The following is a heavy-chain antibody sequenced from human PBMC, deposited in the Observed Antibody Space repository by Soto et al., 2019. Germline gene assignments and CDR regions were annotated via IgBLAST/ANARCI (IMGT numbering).Heavy chain of an antibody. CDR1: GFAFKSYL. V-gene: IGHV3-23*01. Sequence: LRLSCAASGFAFKSYLMVWVRQTPGKGLEWVSSITVGGSSYYPDPVKGRFTVSRDDSKNMVYLQMNSLRPEDTAVYFCAKARDYTSSRGGWDYWGQGTVVTVSS. J-gene: IGHJ4*02. CDR3: AKARDYTSSRGGWDY. CDR2: ITVGGSS. D-gene: IGHD6-13*01.